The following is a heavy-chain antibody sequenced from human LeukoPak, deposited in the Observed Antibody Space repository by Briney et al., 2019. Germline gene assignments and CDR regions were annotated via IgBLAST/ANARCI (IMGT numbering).Heavy chain of an antibody. CDR2: INHSGST. J-gene: IGHJ4*02. CDR3: AKPGLGDSSGWALAFDY. D-gene: IGHD6-19*01. V-gene: IGHV4-34*01. CDR1: GGSFSGYY. Sequence: SETLSLTCAVYGGSFSGYYWSWIRQPPGKGLEWIGEINHSGSTNYNPSLKGRVTISVDKSKNQFSLKLSSVTAADTAVYYCAKPGLGDSSGWALAFDYWGQGTLVTVSS.